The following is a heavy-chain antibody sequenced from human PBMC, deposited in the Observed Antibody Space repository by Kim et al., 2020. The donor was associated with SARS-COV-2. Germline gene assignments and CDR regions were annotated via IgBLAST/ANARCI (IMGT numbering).Heavy chain of an antibody. Sequence: GGSLRLSCAASGFTVSGSYMSWVHQAPGKGLEWVSVIYSDSSTYYADSVKGRFTISRDNSKNTLYLQMNSLRAEDTAVYYCARDRGDPAWVGGMDVWGQGTTVTVSS. J-gene: IGHJ6*02. CDR2: IYSDSST. CDR3: ARDRGDPAWVGGMDV. V-gene: IGHV3-53*01. D-gene: IGHD2-21*01. CDR1: GFTVSGSY.